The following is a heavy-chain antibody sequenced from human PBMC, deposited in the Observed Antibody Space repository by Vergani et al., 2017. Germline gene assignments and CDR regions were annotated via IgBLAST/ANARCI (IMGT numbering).Heavy chain of an antibody. CDR3: ARGADYGDYVGAG. J-gene: IGHJ4*02. D-gene: IGHD4-17*01. CDR1: GGTFSSYA. CDR2: IIPIFGTA. V-gene: IGHV1-69*01. Sequence: QVQLVQSGAEVKKPGSSVKVSCKASGGTFSSYAISWVRQAPGQGREGMGGIIPIFGTANYAQKFQGRVPITADESTSSDYMELSSLRSEDTAVYYCARGADYGDYVGAGWGQGTLVTVSS.